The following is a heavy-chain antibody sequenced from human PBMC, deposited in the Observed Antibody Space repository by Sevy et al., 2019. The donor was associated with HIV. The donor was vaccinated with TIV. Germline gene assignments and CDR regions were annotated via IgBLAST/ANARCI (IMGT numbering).Heavy chain of an antibody. CDR3: ARVDYDFWSGYYKYYYYGMDV. Sequence: SETLSLTCAVYGGSFSGYYWSWIRQPPGKGLEWIGEINHSGSTNYNPSLKSRVTISVVTSKNQFSLKLSSVTAADTAVYYCARVDYDFWSGYYKYYYYGMDVWGQGTTVTVSS. V-gene: IGHV4-34*01. CDR2: INHSGST. J-gene: IGHJ6*02. D-gene: IGHD3-3*01. CDR1: GGSFSGYY.